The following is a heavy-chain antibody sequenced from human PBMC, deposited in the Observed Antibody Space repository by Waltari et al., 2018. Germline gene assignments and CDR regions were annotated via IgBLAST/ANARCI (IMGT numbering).Heavy chain of an antibody. Sequence: VQLVESGGGLIQPGGSLRLSCAASGFTVSSNYMSWVRQAPGKGLEWVSVIYSGGSTYYADSVKGRFTISRDNSKNTLYLQMNSLRAEDTAVYYCARVSYFTTAYYYGMDVWGQGTTVTVSS. V-gene: IGHV3-53*01. D-gene: IGHD1-1*01. CDR2: IYSGGST. CDR1: GFTVSSNY. CDR3: ARVSYFTTAYYYGMDV. J-gene: IGHJ6*02.